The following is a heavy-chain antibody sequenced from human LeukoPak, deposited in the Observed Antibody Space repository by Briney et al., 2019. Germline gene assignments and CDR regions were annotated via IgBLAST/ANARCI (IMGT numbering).Heavy chain of an antibody. CDR1: GGSISSGHW. D-gene: IGHD6-6*01. J-gene: IGHJ4*02. V-gene: IGHV4-4*02. CDR3: ARSKGDSSSRYFDD. Sequence: PSETLSLTCAVSGGSISSGHWWSWVRRSPGKGLEWIGEIYHSGTTNYNPSLKSRVTLSVDKSKDQLSLKLSSVTAADTAVYYCARSKGDSSSRYFDDWGQGTLLTDSS. CDR2: IYHSGTT.